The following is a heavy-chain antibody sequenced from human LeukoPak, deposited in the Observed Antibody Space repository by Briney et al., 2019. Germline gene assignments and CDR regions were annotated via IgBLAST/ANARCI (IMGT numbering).Heavy chain of an antibody. CDR1: GCIFSSYA. CDR2: IIPIFCTE. V-gene: IGHV1-69*05. Sequence: SVKVSCKASGCIFSSYAISWVRQAPGPGLEWMGGIIPIFCTENYAQKFQGRVTITTDESTSTAYMELSSLRSEDTAVYYCASRLVPSYYAENGGNFDYWGQGTLVTVSS. D-gene: IGHD2/OR15-2a*01. J-gene: IGHJ4*02. CDR3: ASRLVPSYYAENGGNFDY.